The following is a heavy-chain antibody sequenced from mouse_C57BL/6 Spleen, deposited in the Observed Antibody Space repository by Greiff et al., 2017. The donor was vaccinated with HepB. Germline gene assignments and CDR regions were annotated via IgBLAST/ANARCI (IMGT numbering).Heavy chain of an antibody. J-gene: IGHJ2*01. V-gene: IGHV1-53*01. CDR2: INPSNGGT. CDR3: ARTHYDSSRNYFDY. Sequence: QVQLQQPGTELVKPGASVKLSCKASGYTFTSYWMHWVKQRPGQGLEWIGNINPSNGGTNYNEKFKSNATLTVDKSSSTAYMQLSSLTSEDSAVYYCARTHYDSSRNYFDYWGQGTTLTVSS. CDR1: GYTFTSYW. D-gene: IGHD1-1*01.